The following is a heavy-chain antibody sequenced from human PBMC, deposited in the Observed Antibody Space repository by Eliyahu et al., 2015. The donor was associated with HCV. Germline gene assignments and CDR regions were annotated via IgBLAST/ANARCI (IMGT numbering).Heavy chain of an antibody. V-gene: IGHV3-48*03. CDR3: ARDRYFYDYGTSLNVGQLRPYYNVLDV. J-gene: IGHJ6*02. CDR1: GFSLKXYX. Sequence: DEQLVESGGGLVQPGGSLTLSCVASGFSLKXYXFNWVRXXPGKGLEWVSFISKNGDTKYKADSAKGRFTVSRDDDKSSLFLDLTSLRAEDTGVYYCARDRYFYDYGTSLNVGQLRPYYNVLDVWGQGTTVIVS. CDR2: ISKNGDTK. D-gene: IGHD3-16*01.